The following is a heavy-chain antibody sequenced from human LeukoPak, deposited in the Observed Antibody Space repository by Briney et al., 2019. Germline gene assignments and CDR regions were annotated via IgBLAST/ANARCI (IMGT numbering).Heavy chain of an antibody. Sequence: GGSLRLSCAASGFTFSSYSMNWVRQAPGKGLEWVSYISSSSSTIYYADSVKGRFTISRDNAKNTLYLQMNSLRAEDTAVYYCARDFPGIAAAGPNFFDYWGQGTLVTVSS. D-gene: IGHD6-13*01. CDR1: GFTFSSYS. J-gene: IGHJ4*02. CDR3: ARDFPGIAAAGPNFFDY. V-gene: IGHV3-48*04. CDR2: ISSSSSTI.